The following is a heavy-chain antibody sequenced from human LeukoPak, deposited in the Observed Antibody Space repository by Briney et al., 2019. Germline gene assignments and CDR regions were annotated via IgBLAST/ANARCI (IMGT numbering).Heavy chain of an antibody. CDR1: GFTFNSYD. J-gene: IGHJ3*02. CDR3: ARAFNDGFDI. CDR2: ITNSGGSR. Sequence: PGGSLRLSCAASGFTFNSYDMSWVRQAPGKGLEWVSDITNSGGSRYYADSVKGRFTISRDNSKSTLYLQMNSLRAEDTAVYFCARAFNDGFDIWGQGTMVTVSS. V-gene: IGHV3-23*01.